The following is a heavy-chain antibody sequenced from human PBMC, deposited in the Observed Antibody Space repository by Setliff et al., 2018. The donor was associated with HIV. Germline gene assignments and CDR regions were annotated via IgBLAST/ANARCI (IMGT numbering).Heavy chain of an antibody. D-gene: IGHD1-26*01. CDR1: GYTFTSYG. CDR2: ISAYNGNT. CDR3: ARTPARKGRGVFYFDY. J-gene: IGHJ4*02. Sequence: ASVKVSCKASGYTFTSYGISWVRQAPGQGLEWMGWISAYNGNTNYAQKLQGRVTMPPDTSTSTAYMELRSLRSDDTAVYYCARTPARKGRGVFYFDYWGQGTLVTVSS. V-gene: IGHV1-18*01.